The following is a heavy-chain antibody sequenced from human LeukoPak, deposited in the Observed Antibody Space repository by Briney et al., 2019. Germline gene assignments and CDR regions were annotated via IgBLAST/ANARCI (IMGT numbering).Heavy chain of an antibody. CDR3: ARDLNDSGSYSRGFDY. Sequence: PSETLSLTCTVSGGSISSSGYYWSWIRQPAGKGLEWLGRIYTSGNTNYNPSLKSRVTMSVDTSKNQFSLKLSSVTAADTAVYYCARDLNDSGSYSRGFDYWGQGTLVTVSS. V-gene: IGHV4-61*02. J-gene: IGHJ4*02. D-gene: IGHD3-10*01. CDR2: IYTSGNT. CDR1: GGSISSSGYY.